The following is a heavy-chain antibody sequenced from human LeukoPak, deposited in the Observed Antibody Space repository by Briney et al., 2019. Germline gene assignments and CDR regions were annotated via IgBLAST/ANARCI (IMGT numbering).Heavy chain of an antibody. Sequence: GGALRLSCAASGFTFSSYSMNWVGQAPGKGGEGVSYISSSSRTKYYADTVRGGLTNHRENAKKSLSLQVNSLRAEDTAVYYCASTIVPAHYYYYMDFWGKGTTVTVSS. V-gene: IGHV3-48*01. CDR1: GFTFSSYS. CDR3: ASTIVPAHYYYYMDF. D-gene: IGHD2-2*01. CDR2: ISSSSRTK. J-gene: IGHJ6*03.